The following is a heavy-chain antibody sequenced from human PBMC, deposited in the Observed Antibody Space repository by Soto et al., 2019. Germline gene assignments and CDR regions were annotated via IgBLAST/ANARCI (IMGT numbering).Heavy chain of an antibody. J-gene: IGHJ5*02. CDR3: ARATNIVVVPAAIIWFDP. D-gene: IGHD2-2*01. CDR2: ISSSSSTI. V-gene: IGHV3-48*02. CDR1: GFTFSSYS. Sequence: PVGSLRLSCAASGFTFSSYSMNWVRQAPGKGLEWVSYISSSSSTIYYADSVKGRFTISRDNAKNSLYLQMNSLRDEDTAVYYCARATNIVVVPAAIIWFDPWGQGTLVTVSS.